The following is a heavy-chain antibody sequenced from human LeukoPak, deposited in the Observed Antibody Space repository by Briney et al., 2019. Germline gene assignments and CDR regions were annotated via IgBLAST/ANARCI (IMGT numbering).Heavy chain of an antibody. J-gene: IGHJ6*02. CDR1: GFTFSSSW. D-gene: IGHD6-19*01. V-gene: IGHV3-74*01. CDR3: ARDREVDVAGTRRDPYYYYGMDV. CDR2: INSDGSST. Sequence: GGSLRLPGAASGFTFSSSWMHGVRQAPGRGRVGVSGINSDGSSTNYADSVKGRFTISRDNAKNTLYLQMNSLRAEDTAVYYCARDREVDVAGTRRDPYYYYGMDVWGQGTTVTVSS.